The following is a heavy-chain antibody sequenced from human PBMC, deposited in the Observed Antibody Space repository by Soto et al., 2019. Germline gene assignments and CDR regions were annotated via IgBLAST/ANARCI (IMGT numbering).Heavy chain of an antibody. Sequence: QVQLVQSGAEVKKPGASVKVSCKASGYTFTSYGISWVRQAPGQGLEWMGWISAYNGNTNYAQKLQGRVTMTTDTSTSTAYMELRSLRSDDTAVYYCARTIGRVVPAANYYYYYGMDVWGQGTTVTVSS. J-gene: IGHJ6*02. CDR2: ISAYNGNT. CDR1: GYTFTSYG. CDR3: ARTIGRVVPAANYYYYYGMDV. V-gene: IGHV1-18*01. D-gene: IGHD2-2*01.